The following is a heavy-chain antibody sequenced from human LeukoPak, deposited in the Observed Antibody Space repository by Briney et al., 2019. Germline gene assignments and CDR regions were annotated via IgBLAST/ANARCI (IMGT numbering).Heavy chain of an antibody. J-gene: IGHJ4*02. Sequence: ASVKVSCKASGYTFTGYYMHWVRQAPGQGLEWMGWINPNSGGTNYAQKFQGRVTMTRDTSISTAYMELSRLRSDDTAVYYCARDYQTYYDYVWGSYRYYYFDYWGQGTLVTVSS. CDR3: ARDYQTYYDYVWGSYRYYYFDY. V-gene: IGHV1-2*02. CDR1: GYTFTGYY. D-gene: IGHD3-16*02. CDR2: INPNSGGT.